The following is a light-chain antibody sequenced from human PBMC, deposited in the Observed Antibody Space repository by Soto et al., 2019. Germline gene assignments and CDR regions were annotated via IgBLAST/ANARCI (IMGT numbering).Light chain of an antibody. CDR1: SSDVGDYNH. J-gene: IGLJ2*01. Sequence: QSALTQPASVSGSPGQSITISCTGTSSDVGDYNHVSWYQKHPGKAPKLMIYDVSNRPSGFSNRFSGSKSGNTASLATSGLQAEDEADYYCSSYSSRSTVVFGGGTKLTVL. V-gene: IGLV2-14*01. CDR3: SSYSSRSTVV. CDR2: DVS.